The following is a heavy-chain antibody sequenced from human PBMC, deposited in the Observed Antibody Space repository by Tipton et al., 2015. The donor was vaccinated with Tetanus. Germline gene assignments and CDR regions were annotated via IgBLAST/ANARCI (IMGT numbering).Heavy chain of an antibody. Sequence: SLRLSCAASGFTLRTYSMNWVRQAPGKGLEWVANIREDGGETKYVDSVKGRFTISRDNAKNSFYLQMNSLRVEDTAVHYCARDRGEQWTNFYYMDVWGKGRMVIVSS. D-gene: IGHD6-19*01. CDR1: GFTLRTYS. J-gene: IGHJ6*03. CDR3: ARDRGEQWTNFYYMDV. CDR2: IREDGGET. V-gene: IGHV3-7*03.